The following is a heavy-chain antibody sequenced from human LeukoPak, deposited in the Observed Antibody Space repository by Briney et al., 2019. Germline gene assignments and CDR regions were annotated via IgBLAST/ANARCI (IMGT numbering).Heavy chain of an antibody. CDR3: ARSSIVVVPAIYYYGMDV. J-gene: IGHJ6*02. CDR1: GGSISSYY. D-gene: IGHD2-2*01. V-gene: IGHV4-4*07. Sequence: SETLSLTCTVSGGSISSYYWSWIRQPAGKGLEWIGRIYTGGSTNYNPSLKSRVTMSVDTSKNQFSLRLSSVTAADTAVYYCARSSIVVVPAIYYYGMDVWGQGTTVTVSS. CDR2: IYTGGST.